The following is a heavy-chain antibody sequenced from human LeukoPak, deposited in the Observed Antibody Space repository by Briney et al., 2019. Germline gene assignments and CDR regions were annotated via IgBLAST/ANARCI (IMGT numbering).Heavy chain of an antibody. Sequence: PGGSLRLSCAASGLTFSDYYMTWIRQAPGKGLEWVSSISGSGTTTYSADSVRGRFTVSRDNAKNSVFLYMSSLRAEDTAVYYCAIQITMIVVVPYFDYWGQGTLVTVSS. J-gene: IGHJ4*02. CDR2: ISGSGTTT. CDR1: GLTFSDYY. D-gene: IGHD3-22*01. CDR3: AIQITMIVVVPYFDY. V-gene: IGHV3-11*04.